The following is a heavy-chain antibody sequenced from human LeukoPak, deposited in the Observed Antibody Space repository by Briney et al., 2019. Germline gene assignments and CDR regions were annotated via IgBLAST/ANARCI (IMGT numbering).Heavy chain of an antibody. CDR3: ARALGSSWYREAYYFDY. Sequence: HPGGSLRLSCAASGFTFSSYSMNWVRQAPGKGLEWVSYISSSSSTIYYADSVKGRFTISRDNAKNSLYLQMNSLRAEDTAVYYCARALGSSWYREAYYFDYWGQGTLVTVSS. CDR2: ISSSSSTI. D-gene: IGHD6-13*01. CDR1: GFTFSSYS. J-gene: IGHJ4*02. V-gene: IGHV3-48*04.